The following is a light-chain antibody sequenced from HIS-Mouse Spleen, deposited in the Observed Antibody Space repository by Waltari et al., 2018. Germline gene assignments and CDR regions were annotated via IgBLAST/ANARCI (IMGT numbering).Light chain of an antibody. CDR3: SLYTSSSTLV. CDR2: EVS. CDR1: SSHVGRYNR. Sequence: QSALTQPPSVSGSPGQSVTISCTGTSSHVGRYNRVSWYQQPPGTAPKLMIYEVSNRPSGVPDRFSGSKSGNTASLTISGLQAEDEADYYCSLYTSSSTLVFGGGTKLTVL. J-gene: IGLJ2*01. V-gene: IGLV2-18*01.